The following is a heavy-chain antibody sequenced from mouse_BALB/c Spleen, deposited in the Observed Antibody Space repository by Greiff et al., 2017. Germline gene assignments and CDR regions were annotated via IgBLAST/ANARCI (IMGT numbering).Heavy chain of an antibody. J-gene: IGHJ4*01. CDR1: GYTFTSYY. V-gene: IGHV1S56*01. D-gene: IGHD2-2*01. CDR3: ARADGYDGYYAMDY. CDR2: IYPGNVNT. Sequence: QVQLQQSGPELVKPGASVRISCKASGYTFTSYYIHWVKQRPGQGLEWIGWIYPGNVNTKYNEKFKGKATLTADKSSSTAYMQLSSLTSEDSAVYFCARADGYDGYYAMDYWGHGTSVTVSS.